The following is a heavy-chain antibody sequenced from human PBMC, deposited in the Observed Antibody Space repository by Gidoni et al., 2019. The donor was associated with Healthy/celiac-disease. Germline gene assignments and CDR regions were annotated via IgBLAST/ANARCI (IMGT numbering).Heavy chain of an antibody. CDR2: IFSNDEK. V-gene: IGHV2-26*01. D-gene: IGHD3-22*01. CDR3: ARLYDSSGYSYYFDY. J-gene: IGHJ4*02. Sequence: QVTLKESGPVLVKPTETLKLTCTVSGFSLSNARMGVSWIRQPPGKALEWLAHIFSNDEKSYSTSLKSRLTISKDTSKSQVVLTMTNMDPVDTATYYCARLYDSSGYSYYFDYWGQGTLVTVSS. CDR1: GFSLSNARMG.